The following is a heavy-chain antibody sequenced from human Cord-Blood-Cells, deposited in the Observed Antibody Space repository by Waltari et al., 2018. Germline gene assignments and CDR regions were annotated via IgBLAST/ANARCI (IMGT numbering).Heavy chain of an antibody. CDR3: ASGYCSGGSCYSDY. Sequence: TVSGGSVSSGSYYWSWIRQPPGKGLEWIGYIYYSGSTNYNPSLKSRVTISVDTSKNQFSLKLSSVTAADTAVYYCASGYCSGGSCYSDYWGQGTLVTVSS. D-gene: IGHD2-15*01. CDR2: IYYSGST. CDR1: GGSVSSGSYY. J-gene: IGHJ4*02. V-gene: IGHV4-61*01.